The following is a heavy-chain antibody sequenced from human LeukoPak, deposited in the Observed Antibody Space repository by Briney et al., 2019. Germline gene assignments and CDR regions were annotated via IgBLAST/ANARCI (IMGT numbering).Heavy chain of an antibody. CDR3: ARERRGSYYAFES. D-gene: IGHD3-10*01. V-gene: IGHV3-11*01. CDR2: VTSSGSST. J-gene: IGHJ4*02. CDR1: GFSISDHY. Sequence: GGSLRLSCAASGFSISDHYMSWIRQSPGKGLEWISYVTSSGSSTKYADSVKGRFTISRDNAKNSVALQMNSLRAEDTAVYYCARERRGSYYAFESWGRGTLVTVSS.